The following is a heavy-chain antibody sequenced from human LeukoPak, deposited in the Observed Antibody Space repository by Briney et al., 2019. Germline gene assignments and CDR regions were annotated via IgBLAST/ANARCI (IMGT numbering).Heavy chain of an antibody. Sequence: ASVKVSCKASGYTFTCYYMHWVRQAPGQGLEWMGWINPNSGGTNYAQKFQGWVTMTRDTSISTAYMELSRLRSDDTAVYYCARGPVCSSTSCVYRWFDPWGQGTLVTVSS. J-gene: IGHJ5*02. CDR1: GYTFTCYY. V-gene: IGHV1-2*04. CDR2: INPNSGGT. D-gene: IGHD2-2*01. CDR3: ARGPVCSSTSCVYRWFDP.